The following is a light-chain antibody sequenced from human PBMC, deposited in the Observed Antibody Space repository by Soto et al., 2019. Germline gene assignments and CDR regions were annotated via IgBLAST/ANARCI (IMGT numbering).Light chain of an antibody. V-gene: IGLV1-51*01. CDR2: DSN. Sequence: QSVLTQPPSVSAAPGQKVTISCSGSSSNIGNNYVFWYQQLPGTAPKLLIYDSNERPSGIPDRFSGSESGTSATLGITGLQTGDEADYYCGTWDNSLSAVLFGGGTKLTVL. CDR1: SSNIGNNY. J-gene: IGLJ2*01. CDR3: GTWDNSLSAVL.